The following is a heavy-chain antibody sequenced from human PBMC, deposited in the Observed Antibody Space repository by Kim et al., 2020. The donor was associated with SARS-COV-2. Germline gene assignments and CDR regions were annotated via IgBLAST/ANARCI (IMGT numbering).Heavy chain of an antibody. CDR2: IIPIFGTA. J-gene: IGHJ4*02. D-gene: IGHD5-12*01. CDR3: ARGFEASTVEMATDEGFDY. V-gene: IGHV1-69*13. Sequence: SVKVSCKASGGTFSSYAISWVRQAPGQGLEWMGGIIPIFGTANYAQKFQGRVTITADESTSTAYMELSSLRSEDTAVYYCARGFEASTVEMATDEGFDYWGQGTLVTVSS. CDR1: GGTFSSYA.